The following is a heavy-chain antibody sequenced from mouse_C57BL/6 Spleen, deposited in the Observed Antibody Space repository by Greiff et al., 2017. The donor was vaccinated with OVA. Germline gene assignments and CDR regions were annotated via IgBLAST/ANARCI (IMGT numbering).Heavy chain of an antibody. CDR2: IYPRSGNT. Sequence: QVQLKQSGAELARPGASVKLSCKASGYTFTSYGISWVKQRTGQGLEWIGEIYPRSGNTYYNEKFKGKATLTADKSSSTAYMELRSLTSEDSAVYFCARSATVVVPNYWGQGTTLTVSS. CDR3: ARSATVVVPNY. D-gene: IGHD1-1*01. J-gene: IGHJ2*01. CDR1: GYTFTSYG. V-gene: IGHV1-81*01.